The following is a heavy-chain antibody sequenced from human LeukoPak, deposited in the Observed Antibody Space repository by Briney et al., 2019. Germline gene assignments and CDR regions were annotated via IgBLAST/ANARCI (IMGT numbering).Heavy chain of an antibody. Sequence: GGSLRLSCAASGFTFSSYEMNWVRQAPGKGLEWVAVISYDGSNKYYADSVKGRFTISRDNSKNTLYLQMNSLRAEDTAVYYCAKDRRSSGWYGRDYWGQGTLVTVSS. CDR2: ISYDGSNK. V-gene: IGHV3-30*18. J-gene: IGHJ4*02. CDR1: GFTFSSYE. D-gene: IGHD6-19*01. CDR3: AKDRRSSGWYGRDY.